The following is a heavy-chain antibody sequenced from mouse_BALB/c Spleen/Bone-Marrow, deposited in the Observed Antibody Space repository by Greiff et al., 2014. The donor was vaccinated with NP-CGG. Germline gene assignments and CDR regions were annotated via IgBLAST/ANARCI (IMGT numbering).Heavy chain of an antibody. V-gene: IGHV1-4*01. CDR1: GYTFTTYT. Sequence: VQLQQSGAELARPGASVKMSCGASGYTFTTYTMHWVKQRPGQGLEWIGYINPSSGYTYYNQKFKDKATLTADKSSSAAYLQLSSLTSGDSAVYYCARVYGNYDAMDYWGQGASVTVSS. CDR3: ARVYGNYDAMDY. CDR2: INPSSGYT. J-gene: IGHJ4*01. D-gene: IGHD2-1*01.